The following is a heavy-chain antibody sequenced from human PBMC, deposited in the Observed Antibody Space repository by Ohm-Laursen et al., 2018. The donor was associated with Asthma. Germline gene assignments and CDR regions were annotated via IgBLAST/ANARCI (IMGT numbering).Heavy chain of an antibody. Sequence: SLRLSCSASGYTFSRYSIHWVRQVPGKGLEWVASISTASTFIYYADSVRGRFTTSRDNAKNSVYLQMNSLRAEDTALYYCARGPYYSSSFCFDYWGQGTLVTVSS. CDR2: ISTASTFI. D-gene: IGHD6-13*01. V-gene: IGHV3-21*01. J-gene: IGHJ4*02. CDR1: GYTFSRYS. CDR3: ARGPYYSSSFCFDY.